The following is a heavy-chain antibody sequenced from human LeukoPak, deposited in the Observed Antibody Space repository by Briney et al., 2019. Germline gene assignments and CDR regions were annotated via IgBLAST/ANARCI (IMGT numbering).Heavy chain of an antibody. CDR3: AIDVRVAAPGSAKD. V-gene: IGHV3-48*01. D-gene: IGHD6-13*01. CDR2: ISSTSSTI. Sequence: GGSLRLSCAASGFTFSSYNMNWVRQAPGKGLEWVSYISSTSSTIYYADSLKGRFTISRDNAKNSLYLQMNSLRAEDTAVYYCAIDVRVAAPGSAKDWGQGTMVTVSS. CDR1: GFTFSSYN. J-gene: IGHJ3*01.